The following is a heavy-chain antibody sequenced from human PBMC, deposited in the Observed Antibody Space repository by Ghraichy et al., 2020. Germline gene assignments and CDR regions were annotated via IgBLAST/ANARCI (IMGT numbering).Heavy chain of an antibody. D-gene: IGHD3-9*01. J-gene: IGHJ5*02. CDR2: IYYSGSA. CDR3: ARQGRYFDWARSHNWFDP. Sequence: SQTLSLTCSVSDGSISTTTSYWGWIRQSPGKGLEWIGSIYYSGSASYNPSLQSRVTIFVDMSNNQFSLKMTSVTAADTAVYYCARQGRYFDWARSHNWFDPWGQGTLVTVSS. CDR1: DGSISTTTSY. V-gene: IGHV4-39*01.